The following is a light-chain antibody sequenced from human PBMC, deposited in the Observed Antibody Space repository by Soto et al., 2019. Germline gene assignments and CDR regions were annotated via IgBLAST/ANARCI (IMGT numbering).Light chain of an antibody. CDR2: GSS. CDR1: QSISSNY. CDR3: QQYGSSPVT. J-gene: IGKJ5*01. Sequence: IGLTQSPGTLSLSRVEIATLSCLASQSISSNYLAWYQQKPGQPPRLLISGSSIRATGIPKRFSGSASGTNFTLTISSLEPEDFAVYYCQQYGSSPVTFGQGTRLEI. V-gene: IGKV3-20*01.